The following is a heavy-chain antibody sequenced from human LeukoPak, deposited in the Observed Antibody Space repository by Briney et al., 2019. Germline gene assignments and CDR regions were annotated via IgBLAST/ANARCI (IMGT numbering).Heavy chain of an antibody. J-gene: IGHJ4*02. CDR3: AKVPYSSGWYWFDY. D-gene: IGHD6-19*01. CDR2: ISWNSGSI. Sequence: PGRSLRLSCAASGFTFDDYAMHWVRQAPGKGLEWVSGISWNSGSIGYADSVKGRFTISRDNAKKSLYLQMNSLRAEDTALYYCAKVPYSSGWYWFDYWGQGTLVTVSS. CDR1: GFTFDDYA. V-gene: IGHV3-9*01.